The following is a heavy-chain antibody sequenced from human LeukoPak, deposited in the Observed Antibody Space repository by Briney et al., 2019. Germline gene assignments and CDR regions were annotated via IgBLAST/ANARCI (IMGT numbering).Heavy chain of an antibody. J-gene: IGHJ6*03. CDR2: IYYSGST. CDR1: GGSISSYY. CDR3: ARSSGSWGGYYYYMDV. D-gene: IGHD1-26*01. V-gene: IGHV4-59*01. Sequence: SETLSLTCTVSGGSISSYYWSWIRQPPGKGLEWIGYIYYSGSTNYNPSLKSRVTISVDTSKNQFSLKLSSVTAADTAVYYCARSSGSWGGYYYYMDVWGKGTTVTISS.